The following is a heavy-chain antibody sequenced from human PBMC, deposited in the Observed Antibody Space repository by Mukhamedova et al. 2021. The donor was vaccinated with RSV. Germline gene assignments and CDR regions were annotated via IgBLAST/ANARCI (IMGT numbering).Heavy chain of an antibody. J-gene: IGHJ4*02. V-gene: IGHV3-23*01. Sequence: GTVESTYYADSVKGRFAISRDNSNYTLFLQMNNLGAEDTAVYYCAHRIVGAGPFDYWGQRTLVTVSS. CDR2: GTVEST. CDR3: AHRIVGAGPFDY. D-gene: IGHD1-26*01.